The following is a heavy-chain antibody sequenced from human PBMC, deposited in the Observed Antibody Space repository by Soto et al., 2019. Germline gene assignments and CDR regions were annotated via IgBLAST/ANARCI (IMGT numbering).Heavy chain of an antibody. CDR2: INSDGSST. CDR3: ASSQSYYYHGMDV. V-gene: IGHV3-74*01. Sequence: GGSLRLSCAASGFTFISYWMHWVRQAPGKGLVWVSRINSDGSSTSYADSVKGRFTISRDNAKNTLYLQMNSLRAEDTAVYFCASSQSYYYHGMDVWGQGTTVTVSS. J-gene: IGHJ6*02. CDR1: GFTFISYW.